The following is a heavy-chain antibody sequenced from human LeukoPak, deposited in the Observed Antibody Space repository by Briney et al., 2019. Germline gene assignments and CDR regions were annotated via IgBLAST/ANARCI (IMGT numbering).Heavy chain of an antibody. D-gene: IGHD3-22*01. J-gene: IGHJ4*02. Sequence: SETLSLTCTVSGGSISSGGYYWSWIRQHPGKGLEWIGYIYYSGSTYYNPSLKSRVTISVDTSKNQFSLKLSSVTAADTAVYYCARHVASYYYDSTPRAPYFDYWGQGTLVTVSS. CDR3: ARHVASYYYDSTPRAPYFDY. CDR2: IYYSGST. CDR1: GGSISSGGYY. V-gene: IGHV4-31*03.